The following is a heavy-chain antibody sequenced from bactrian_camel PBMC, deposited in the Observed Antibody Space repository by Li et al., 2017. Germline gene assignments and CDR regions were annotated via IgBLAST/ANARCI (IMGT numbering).Heavy chain of an antibody. Sequence: HVQLVESGGGSVQPGGSLTLPCEASVNIDTWSMGWFRQGSGKDRQAVAVIEEDGSTTYAESVKGRFAISKDSAKNTLYLQMNRLKPEDSDIYYCAADEIGVVAGIYPNVYNSWGQGTQVTVS. CDR2: IEEDGST. CDR3: AADEIGVVAGIYPNVYNS. V-gene: IGHV3S53*01. D-gene: IGHD7*01. CDR1: VNIDTWS. J-gene: IGHJ4*01.